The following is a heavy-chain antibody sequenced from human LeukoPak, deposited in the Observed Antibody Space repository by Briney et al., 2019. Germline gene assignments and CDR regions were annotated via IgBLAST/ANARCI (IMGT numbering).Heavy chain of an antibody. D-gene: IGHD2/OR15-2a*01. CDR2: IGPHSTFT. CDR3: VREGEGPLSKDFDY. J-gene: IGHJ4*02. Sequence: ASVKVSCKSSGFTFTDHYMHWVRQGPGEGLEWIGYIGPHSTFTSSPQEFQGRVTMTRDASMSTAYMELTRLTSDDTAVYYCVREGEGPLSKDFDYWGQGTLVTVSS. CDR1: GFTFTDHY. V-gene: IGHV1-2*02.